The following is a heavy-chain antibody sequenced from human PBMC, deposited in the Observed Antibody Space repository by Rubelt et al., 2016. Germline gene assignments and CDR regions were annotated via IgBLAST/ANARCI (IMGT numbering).Heavy chain of an antibody. D-gene: IGHD2-2*01. J-gene: IGHJ3*02. CDR2: ISSSSSYI. V-gene: IGHV3-21*01. CDR3: ARATCPSGSTSCYFAFDI. Sequence: GKGLEWVSSISSSSSYIYYADSVKGRFTISRDNAKNSLYLQMNSLRAEDTAVYYCARATCPSGSTSCYFAFDIWGQGTMVTVSS.